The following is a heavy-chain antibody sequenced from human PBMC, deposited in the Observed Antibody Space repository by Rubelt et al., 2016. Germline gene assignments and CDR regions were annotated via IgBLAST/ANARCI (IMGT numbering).Heavy chain of an antibody. CDR2: INHSGST. CDR3: ARESVGATRWAFDI. J-gene: IGHJ3*02. CDR1: GGSFSGYY. Sequence: QVQLQQWGAGLLKPSETLSLTCAVYGGSFSGYYWSWIRQPPGKGLEWIGEINHSGSTNYNPSLKVRVTISVDTSKNQFSLKLSAVTAADTAVYYCARESVGATRWAFDIWGQGTMVTVSS. V-gene: IGHV4-34*01. D-gene: IGHD1-26*01.